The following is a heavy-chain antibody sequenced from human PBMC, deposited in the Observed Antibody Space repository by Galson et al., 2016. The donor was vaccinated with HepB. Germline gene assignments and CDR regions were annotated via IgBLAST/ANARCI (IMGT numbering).Heavy chain of an antibody. CDR1: GFTFSSDW. V-gene: IGHV3-7*01. CDR2: IKQDGSEK. J-gene: IGHJ4*02. CDR3: ASWWQTPASYFDY. D-gene: IGHD2-8*02. Sequence: SLRLSCAASGFTFSSDWMSWVRQAPGKGLEWVANIKQDGSEKYYVDSVKGRFTISRDNAKNSLYLQMNSLRAEDPAVYYCASWWQTPASYFDYWGQGTLVTVSS.